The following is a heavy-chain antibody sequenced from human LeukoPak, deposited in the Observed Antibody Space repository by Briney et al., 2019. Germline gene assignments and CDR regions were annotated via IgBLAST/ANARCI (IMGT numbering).Heavy chain of an antibody. CDR1: GGSISSYY. J-gene: IGHJ4*02. CDR3: ARGTAAAGWGY. Sequence: PSETLSLTCTVSGGSISSYYWSWIRQPPGKGLEWIGYMYYSGSTNYNPSLKSRVTIAVDTSKNQVSLKLSSVTAADTAVYYCARGTAAAGWGYWGQGTLVTVSS. V-gene: IGHV4-59*01. D-gene: IGHD6-13*01. CDR2: MYYSGST.